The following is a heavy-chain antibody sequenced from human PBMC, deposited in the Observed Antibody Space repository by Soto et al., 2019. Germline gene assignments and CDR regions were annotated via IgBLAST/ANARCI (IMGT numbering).Heavy chain of an antibody. CDR3: ARDGGFDYYDSSGRRGTYYYYGMDV. D-gene: IGHD3-22*01. V-gene: IGHV3-30-3*01. CDR1: GFTFSSYA. Sequence: GGSLRLSCAASGFTFSSYAMHWVRQAPGEGLEGLAVISYDGSNKYYADSVKGLFTISRDNSKNTLYLQMNSLRAEDTAVYYCARDGGFDYYDSSGRRGTYYYYGMDVWGQGTTVTVSS. CDR2: ISYDGSNK. J-gene: IGHJ6*02.